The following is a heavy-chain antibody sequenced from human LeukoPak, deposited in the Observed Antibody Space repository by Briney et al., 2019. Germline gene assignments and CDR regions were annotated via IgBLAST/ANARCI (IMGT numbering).Heavy chain of an antibody. CDR3: ANSYGDYIYFQH. D-gene: IGHD4-17*01. CDR1: GFTFSSYA. J-gene: IGHJ1*01. CDR2: ISSNGGST. V-gene: IGHV3-64*01. Sequence: PGGSLRLSCAASGFTFSSYAMHWVRQAPGKGLEYVSAISSNGGSTYYANSVKGRFTISRDNSKNTLYLQMNSLRAEDTAVYYCANSYGDYIYFQHWGQGTLVTVSS.